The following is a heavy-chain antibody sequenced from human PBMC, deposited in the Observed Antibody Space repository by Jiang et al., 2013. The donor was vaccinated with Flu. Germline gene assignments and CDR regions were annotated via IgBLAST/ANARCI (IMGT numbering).Heavy chain of an antibody. Sequence: GLVKPSETLSLTCTVSGGSISSTSYCWGWIRQPPGKGLEWIGSIYYSGITYYKLSLSSRLTISVDTSKNHFSLKLSSVTAADTAVYYCARLDARMVQVHYWGQGTLVTVSS. CDR2: IYYSGIT. CDR3: ARLDARMVQVHY. CDR1: GGSISSTSYC. D-gene: IGHD3-10*01. J-gene: IGHJ4*02. V-gene: IGHV4-39*01.